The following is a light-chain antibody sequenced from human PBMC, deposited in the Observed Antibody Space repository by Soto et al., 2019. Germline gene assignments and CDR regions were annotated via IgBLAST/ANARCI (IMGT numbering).Light chain of an antibody. CDR2: GAS. Sequence: EIVMTQSPATLSVSPGERATLSCRASQTLSSYLAWYQQKPGQAPRLLIYGASTRATGISARFTGSGSGTEYTLTISSLQSEDFAFYYCQQYVNWPNTFGGGPKVDIK. V-gene: IGKV3-15*01. J-gene: IGKJ4*01. CDR1: QTLSSY. CDR3: QQYVNWPNT.